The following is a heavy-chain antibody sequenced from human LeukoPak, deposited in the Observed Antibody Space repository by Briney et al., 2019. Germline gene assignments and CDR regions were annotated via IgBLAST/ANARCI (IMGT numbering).Heavy chain of an antibody. D-gene: IGHD3-10*01. J-gene: IGHJ5*02. Sequence: SETLSLTCTVSGGSISSSSYYWGWIRQPPGKGLEWIGSIYYTGSTYFNPSLKSRVTISVDTSNNQFSLEVSSVTAADTAVYYCARDRGSGSSLVWFDPWGQGTLVTVSS. CDR1: GGSISSSSYY. CDR2: IYYTGST. CDR3: ARDRGSGSSLVWFDP. V-gene: IGHV4-39*02.